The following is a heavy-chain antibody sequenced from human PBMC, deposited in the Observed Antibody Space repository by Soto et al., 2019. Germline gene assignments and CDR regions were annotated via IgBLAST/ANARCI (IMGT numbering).Heavy chain of an antibody. J-gene: IGHJ5*01. V-gene: IGHV3-23*01. D-gene: IGHD3-10*01. CDR1: GFTFSSTD. CDR2: IDGSGTFT. CDR3: VKNSGWFRS. Sequence: EVHILESGGDLVQPGGSLRLSCAASGFTFSSTDMSWVRQGPGKGLEWVSTIDGSGTFTYYADSVKGRFTISSDNSKNTAHLQMMSLGADDTAVYYCVKNSGWFRSWGQGTLVTVSS.